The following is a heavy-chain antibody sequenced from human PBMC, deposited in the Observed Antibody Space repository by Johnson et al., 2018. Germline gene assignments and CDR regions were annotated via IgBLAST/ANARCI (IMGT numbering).Heavy chain of an antibody. CDR2: IKEDGSEK. Sequence: VQLVESGGGLVQAGGSXRLSCAASGFTFSSSWMAWVRQAPGKGLEWVGNIKEDGSEKYYVDSLKGRFTTSRDNAKNSLYLQRNSLRVEDTAVYYCARDKGWLAHDYWGQGTLVSVSS. J-gene: IGHJ4*02. D-gene: IGHD6-19*01. CDR1: GFTFSSSW. V-gene: IGHV3-7*01. CDR3: ARDKGWLAHDY.